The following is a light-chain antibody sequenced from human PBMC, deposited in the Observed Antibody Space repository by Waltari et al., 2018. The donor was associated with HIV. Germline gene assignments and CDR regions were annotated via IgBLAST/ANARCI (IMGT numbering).Light chain of an antibody. J-gene: IGLJ3*02. CDR1: SDSVSINYY. V-gene: IGLV8-61*01. CDR2: STY. CDR3: ALYMTGAKWV. Sequence: QTVVTQEPSFSVSPGGTVTLTCALNSDSVSINYYPGWFQQTPGQPPLTLISSTYSRSSGVPDRFSGSILGNKAALTITGAQADDDSVYFCALYMTGAKWVFGGGTKLTVL.